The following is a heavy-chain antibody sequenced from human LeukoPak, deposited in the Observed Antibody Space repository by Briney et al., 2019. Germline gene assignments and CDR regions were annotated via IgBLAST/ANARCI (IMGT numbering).Heavy chain of an antibody. V-gene: IGHV4-4*07. CDR1: GGSFNCYY. CDR3: ARRTTGYYYMDV. CDR2: IHTSGST. D-gene: IGHD1-7*01. J-gene: IGHJ6*03. Sequence: RPSETLSLTCTVSGGSFNCYYWRWIRQPAGKGLEWIVRIHTSGSTNYNPSLKSRVTISVDKSKNQFSLKLSSVTAADTAVYYCARRTTGYYYMDVWGKGTTVTVSS.